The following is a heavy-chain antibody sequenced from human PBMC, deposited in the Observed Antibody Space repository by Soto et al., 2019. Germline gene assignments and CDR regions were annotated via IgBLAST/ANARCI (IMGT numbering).Heavy chain of an antibody. V-gene: IGHV4-4*02. Sequence: QVQLQESGPGLVKPSGTLSLTCAVSGGSISSSNWWSWVRQPPGKGLEWIGEIYHSGSTNYNPSLKILVTMEFDKSRNQFTHKLSSVTAAGTGVYHWVPRCGGGCVDHWGQGTLVTVSS. CDR1: GGSISSSNW. CDR3: VPRCGGGCVDH. J-gene: IGHJ4*02. CDR2: IYHSGST. D-gene: IGHD3-16*01.